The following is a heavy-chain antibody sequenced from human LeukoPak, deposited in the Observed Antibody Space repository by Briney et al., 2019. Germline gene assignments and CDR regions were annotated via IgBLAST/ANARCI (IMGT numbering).Heavy chain of an antibody. D-gene: IGHD2-15*01. CDR1: GDSVSSGSAA. CDR2: TYYRSKWYN. CDR3: ARGVAAYGMDV. J-gene: IGHJ6*02. V-gene: IGHV6-1*01. Sequence: SQTLSLTCAISGDSVSSGSAAWNWIRQPPSRGLEWLGRTYYRSKWYNDYAVSVKSRLTVNPDTSKNQFSLHLNSVTPEDTAVYYCARGVAAYGMDVWGQGTTVTVSS.